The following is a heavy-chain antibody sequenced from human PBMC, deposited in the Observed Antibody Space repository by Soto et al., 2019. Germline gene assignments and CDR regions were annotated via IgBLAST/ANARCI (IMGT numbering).Heavy chain of an antibody. V-gene: IGHV4-39*01. J-gene: IGHJ6*02. D-gene: IGHD2-15*01. Sequence: KPSETLSLTCSVSGYSVTSSDYYWAWIRQPPGKGLEWIGSMFYSGLTYYNPSLKSRVTLSVDTSKNQFSVRLNSVTAADTAVYYCAPLSVSLSGPYGIHVWDQGTTVTVSS. CDR1: GYSVTSSDYY. CDR3: APLSVSLSGPYGIHV. CDR2: MFYSGLT.